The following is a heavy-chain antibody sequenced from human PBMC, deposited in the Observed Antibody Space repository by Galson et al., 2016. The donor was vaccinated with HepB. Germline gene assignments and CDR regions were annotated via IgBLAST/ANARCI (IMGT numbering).Heavy chain of an antibody. Sequence: ATLSLTCTVSGGSISSDYWNWIRQPPEKGFEWIGNTHHSGVTAYRPSLKSRATMSVDASSKQVSLRLTSVTAADTALYYCARQYKGGPSDYWGQGTLVIVSS. CDR1: GGSISSDY. V-gene: IGHV4-59*12. CDR2: THHSGVT. CDR3: ARQYKGGPSDY. J-gene: IGHJ4*02. D-gene: IGHD1-14*01.